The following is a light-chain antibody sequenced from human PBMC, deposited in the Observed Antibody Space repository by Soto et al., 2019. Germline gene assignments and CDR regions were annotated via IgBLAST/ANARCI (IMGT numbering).Light chain of an antibody. CDR3: QQYGSSLVT. Sequence: EIVLTQSPGTLSLSPGERATRSCRASQSVSSSYLAWYQQKPGQAPRLLICGASSRATGIPDRFSGSGSGTDFTLTISRLEPEDFAVYYCQQYGSSLVTFGQGTRLEIK. J-gene: IGKJ5*01. V-gene: IGKV3-20*01. CDR1: QSVSSSY. CDR2: GAS.